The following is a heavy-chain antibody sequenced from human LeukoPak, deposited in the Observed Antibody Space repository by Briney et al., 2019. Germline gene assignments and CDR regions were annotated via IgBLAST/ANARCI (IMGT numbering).Heavy chain of an antibody. V-gene: IGHV4-4*09. CDR3: ATSNDAKIAPFDH. CDR1: GVSMSAYQ. J-gene: IGHJ4*02. D-gene: IGHD2-21*01. CDR2: INTKGET. Sequence: SETLSLTCTVSGVSMSAYQWSWVRQSPEKGLEWIGCINTKGETSYNPSLKSRVTTSVDTSKSQFSLRLTSVTAADTAVYYCATSNDAKIAPFDHLGQGAPVT.